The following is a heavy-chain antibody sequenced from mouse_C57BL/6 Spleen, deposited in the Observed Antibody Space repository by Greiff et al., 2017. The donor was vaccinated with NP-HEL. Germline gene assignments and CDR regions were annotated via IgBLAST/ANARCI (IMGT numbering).Heavy chain of an antibody. J-gene: IGHJ3*01. Sequence: EVQLQQSGPELVKPGASVKISCKASGYTFTDYYLNWVKQSHGKSLEWIGDINPNNGGTSYNQKFKGKATLTVDKSSSTAYMELRSLTSEDSEVYYCARDYGSSLFAYWGQGTLVTVSA. V-gene: IGHV1-26*01. D-gene: IGHD1-1*01. CDR3: ARDYGSSLFAY. CDR2: INPNNGGT. CDR1: GYTFTDYY.